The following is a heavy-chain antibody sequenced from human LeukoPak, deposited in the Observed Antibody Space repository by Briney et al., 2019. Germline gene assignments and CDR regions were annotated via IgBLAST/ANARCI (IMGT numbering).Heavy chain of an antibody. Sequence: KPGGSLRLSCAASGFTFSSYSMNWVRQAPGKGLEWVSSISSSSSYIYYADSVKGRFTISRDNAKNSLYLQMNSLRAEDTAVYYCARDRWVEDTAMSHTDYWGQGTLVTVSS. CDR3: ARDRWVEDTAMSHTDY. CDR1: GFTFSSYS. D-gene: IGHD5-18*01. V-gene: IGHV3-21*01. CDR2: ISSSSSYI. J-gene: IGHJ4*02.